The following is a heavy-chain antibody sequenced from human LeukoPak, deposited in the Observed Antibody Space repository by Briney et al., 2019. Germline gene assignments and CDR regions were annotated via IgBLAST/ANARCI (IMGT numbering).Heavy chain of an antibody. D-gene: IGHD3-22*01. CDR2: ISYDGSNK. J-gene: IGHJ5*02. V-gene: IGHV3-30*01. CDR3: ARDSYYYDSSGYSWGTNWFDP. Sequence: GGALRLSCAASGFTFSSYARHWVRQAPGKGLEWVAVISYDGSNKYYADSVKGRFTISRDNSKNTLYLQMNSLRAEDTAVHYCARDSYYYDSSGYSWGTNWFDPWGQGALVTVSS. CDR1: GFTFSSYA.